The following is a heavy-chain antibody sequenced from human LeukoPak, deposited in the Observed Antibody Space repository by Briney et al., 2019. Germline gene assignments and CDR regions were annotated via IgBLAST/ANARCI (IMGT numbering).Heavy chain of an antibody. CDR2: ISSDGSNT. Sequence: QPGKSLRLSCSASGFTFSNSYMYWVRQAPGKGLVWVSRISSDGSNTIYADSVKGRFTISRDNTKSTLYLQMNGLRAEDTAVYFCASYRRDWGQGTLVTVSS. V-gene: IGHV3-74*01. J-gene: IGHJ4*02. D-gene: IGHD1-14*01. CDR1: GFTFSNSY. CDR3: ASYRRD.